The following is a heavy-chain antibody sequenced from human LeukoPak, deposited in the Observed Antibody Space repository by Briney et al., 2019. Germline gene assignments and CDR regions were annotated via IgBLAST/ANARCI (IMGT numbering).Heavy chain of an antibody. Sequence: SETLSLTCTVSGGSIGNSTYYWGWIRQPPGKGLEWIGNIYYSGSTYYNPSLKSRVTISVDTSKNQFSLKLSSVTAADTAVYYCARHCKRIAVAGTICYWGQGTLVTVSS. V-gene: IGHV4-39*01. CDR3: ARHCKRIAVAGTICY. CDR2: IYYSGST. D-gene: IGHD6-19*01. J-gene: IGHJ4*02. CDR1: GGSIGNSTYY.